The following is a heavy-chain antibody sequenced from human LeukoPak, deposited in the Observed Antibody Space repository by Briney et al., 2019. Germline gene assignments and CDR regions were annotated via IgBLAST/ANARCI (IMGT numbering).Heavy chain of an antibody. D-gene: IGHD5-18*01. CDR2: ISWNSGSI. V-gene: IGHV3-9*01. J-gene: IGHJ4*02. CDR1: GSTFDDYA. Sequence: GGSLRLSCAASGSTFDDYAMHWVRQAPGKGLEWVSGISWNSGSIGYADSVKGRFTISRDNAKNSLYLQMNSLRAEDTALYHCAKDVGYSYGANFDYWGQGTLVTVSS. CDR3: AKDVGYSYGANFDY.